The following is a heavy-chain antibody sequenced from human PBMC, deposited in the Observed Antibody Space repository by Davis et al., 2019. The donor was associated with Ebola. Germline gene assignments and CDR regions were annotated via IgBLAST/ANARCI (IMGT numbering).Heavy chain of an antibody. V-gene: IGHV4-59*11. D-gene: IGHD3-16*01. J-gene: IGHJ4*02. CDR2: IYDSGRT. CDR3: VRFGLGAY. CDR1: DASISTHY. Sequence: PSETLSLTCTVSDASISTHYWNWIRQAPGKGLEWVGIIYDSGRTHYNPSLESRVSISADTSKNQFSLKLRSVTAADTAVYYCVRFGLGAYWGQGTLVTVSS.